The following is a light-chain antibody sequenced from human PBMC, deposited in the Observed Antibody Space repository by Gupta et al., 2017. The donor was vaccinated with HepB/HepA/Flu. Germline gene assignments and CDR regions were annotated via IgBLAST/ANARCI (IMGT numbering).Light chain of an antibody. Sequence: DIVLXQSPLXLPVTPXXPASISCRSSQSLLHGNGHNYLDWYLQRPGQSPQLLIYLGSNRASGVTDRFSGSGSGTDFTLKISRVEAEDVGVYYCMQALQTPPYSFGQGTKLEIK. J-gene: IGKJ2*03. CDR2: LGS. V-gene: IGKV2-28*01. CDR1: QSLLHGNGHNY. CDR3: MQALQTPPYS.